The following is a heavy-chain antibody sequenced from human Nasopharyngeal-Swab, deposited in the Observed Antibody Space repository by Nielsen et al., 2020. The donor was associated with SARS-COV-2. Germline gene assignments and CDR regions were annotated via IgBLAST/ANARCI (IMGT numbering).Heavy chain of an antibody. Sequence: GSLRLSCAVYGGSFSGYYWSWIRQPPGKGLEWIGEINQRGSTNYYPSLKSRVTMSVDTSKNQFSLKLSSVTAADTAVYYCARVSGSSRLYYYYGMDVWGQGTTVTISS. CDR1: GGSFSGYY. CDR2: INQRGST. J-gene: IGHJ6*02. CDR3: ARVSGSSRLYYYYGMDV. D-gene: IGHD6-13*01. V-gene: IGHV4-34*01.